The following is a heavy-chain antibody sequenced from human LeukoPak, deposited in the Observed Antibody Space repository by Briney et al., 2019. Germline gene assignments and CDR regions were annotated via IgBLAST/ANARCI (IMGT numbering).Heavy chain of an antibody. D-gene: IGHD3-16*01. CDR3: ARGRWGGLFDY. J-gene: IGHJ4*02. V-gene: IGHV4-39*07. CDR1: GSSISSSSYY. Sequence: SETLSLTCTVSGSSISSSSYYWGWIRQPPGKGLEWIGSIYYSGSTNYNPSLKSRVTISVDTSKNQFSLKLSSVAAADTAVYYCARGRWGGLFDYWGQGTLVTVSS. CDR2: IYYSGST.